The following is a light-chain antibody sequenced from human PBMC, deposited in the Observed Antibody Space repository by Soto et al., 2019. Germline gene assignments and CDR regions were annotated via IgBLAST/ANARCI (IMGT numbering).Light chain of an antibody. Sequence: IVLTQSPGTLSLSPGERATLSCRASQSVSSGYLAWYQQKPGQAPRLLIYGASSRATGIPDRFSGSGSGTDFTLTISRLEPEDFAVYYCQQYGSSSITFGQGTRLEIK. CDR3: QQYGSSSIT. V-gene: IGKV3-20*01. J-gene: IGKJ5*01. CDR1: QSVSSGY. CDR2: GAS.